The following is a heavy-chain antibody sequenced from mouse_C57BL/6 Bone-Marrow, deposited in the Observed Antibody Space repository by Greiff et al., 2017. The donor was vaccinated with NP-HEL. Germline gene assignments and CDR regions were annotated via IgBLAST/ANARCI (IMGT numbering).Heavy chain of an antibody. V-gene: IGHV1-7*01. J-gene: IGHJ2*01. Sequence: VQLQQPGAELVKPGASVKLSCKASGYTFTSYWMHWVKQRPGQGLEWIGYINPSSGYTKYNQKFKDKATLTVDKSSSTAYMQLSSLTYEDSAVYYCARAVPSVREGYGDRGTTLTVSS. CDR2: INPSSGYT. CDR3: ARAVPSVREGY. CDR1: GYTFTSYW.